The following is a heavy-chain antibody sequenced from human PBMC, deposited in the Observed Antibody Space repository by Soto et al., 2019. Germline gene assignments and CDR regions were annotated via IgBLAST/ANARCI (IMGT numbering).Heavy chain of an antibody. CDR3: ARDQIRPYYYGSGSYYDNWFDP. CDR2: ISSSGSTI. V-gene: IGHV3-11*01. D-gene: IGHD3-10*01. CDR1: GFTFSDYY. J-gene: IGHJ5*02. Sequence: GGSLRLSCAASGFTFSDYYMSWIRQAPGKGLEWVSYISSSGSTIYYADSVKGRSTISRDNAKNSLYLQMNSLRAEDTAVYYCARDQIRPYYYGSGSYYDNWFDPWGQGTLVTVSS.